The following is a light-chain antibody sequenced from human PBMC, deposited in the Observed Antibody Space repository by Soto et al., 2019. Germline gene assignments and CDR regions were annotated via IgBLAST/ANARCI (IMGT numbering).Light chain of an antibody. V-gene: IGLV2-14*01. CDR2: DVS. Sequence: QSALTQPASVSGSPGQSITISCTGTSSDVGGYNYVSWYQQHPGKAPKLMIYDVSNRPSGVSNRFSGSKSGNTASLTISGLQAEDEADYYCNSYTSSSTLMVFGGGTKSPS. CDR1: SSDVGGYNY. CDR3: NSYTSSSTLMV. J-gene: IGLJ2*01.